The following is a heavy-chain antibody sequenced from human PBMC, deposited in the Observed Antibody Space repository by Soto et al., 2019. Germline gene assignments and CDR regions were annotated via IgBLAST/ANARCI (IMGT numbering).Heavy chain of an antibody. CDR2: ISHDGTFK. Sequence: PGGSLRLSCEASGFSFSSFGLHWVRQAPGKGLEWVAVISHDGTFKDYADSVKGRFTISRDNSESTLFLQMNSLGPNDTAVYYCAKDPEYRTSSLRNYFEYWGQGTPVNVSS. D-gene: IGHD6-6*01. V-gene: IGHV3-30*18. CDR1: GFSFSSFG. J-gene: IGHJ4*02. CDR3: AKDPEYRTSSLRNYFEY.